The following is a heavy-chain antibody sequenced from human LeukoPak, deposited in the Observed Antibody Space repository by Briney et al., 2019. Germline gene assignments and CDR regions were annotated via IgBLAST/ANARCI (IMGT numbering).Heavy chain of an antibody. V-gene: IGHV4-38-2*02. J-gene: IGHJ4*02. CDR1: CNSISSGYY. Sequence: PSETLSFTCTVSCNSISSGYYWGWIRQPAGKGLEWIRIIYHTGTTYYNSSLKSRVTISVDTSKNQFSLKLNFVTAADTAVYYCARKGRGPYGSVNGYFDYWGQGTLVTVSS. CDR2: IYHTGTT. CDR3: ARKGRGPYGSVNGYFDY. D-gene: IGHD3-10*01.